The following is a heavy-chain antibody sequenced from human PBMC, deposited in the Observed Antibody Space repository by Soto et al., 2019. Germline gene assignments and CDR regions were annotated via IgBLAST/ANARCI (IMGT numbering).Heavy chain of an antibody. Sequence: ASVKVSCKASGYTFTGYYMHWVRQAPGQGLEWMGWINPNSGGTNYAQKFQGRVTMTRDTSISTAYMELSRTRSDDTAVYYCARERRYYDSSGYSGIDYWGQGTLVTVSS. CDR2: INPNSGGT. CDR1: GYTFTGYY. D-gene: IGHD3-22*01. CDR3: ARERRYYDSSGYSGIDY. V-gene: IGHV1-2*02. J-gene: IGHJ4*02.